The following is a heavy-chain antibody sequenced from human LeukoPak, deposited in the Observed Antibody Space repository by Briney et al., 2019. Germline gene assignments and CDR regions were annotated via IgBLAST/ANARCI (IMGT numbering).Heavy chain of an antibody. CDR1: GFTFSGYP. V-gene: IGHV3-30-3*01. D-gene: IGHD6-19*01. CDR3: ARAVRFITVAGGTREFDY. Sequence: GGSLRLSCAASGFTFSGYPIHWVRQAPGKGLEWVAVISYDGSNKYYADSVKGRFTISRDNSKNTLYLQMNSLRAEDTAVYYCARAVRFITVAGGTREFDYWGQGTLVTVSS. CDR2: ISYDGSNK. J-gene: IGHJ4*02.